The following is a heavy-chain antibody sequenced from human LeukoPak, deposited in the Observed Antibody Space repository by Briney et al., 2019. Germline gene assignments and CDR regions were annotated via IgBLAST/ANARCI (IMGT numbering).Heavy chain of an antibody. D-gene: IGHD3-10*01. CDR3: AREPGRDPD. CDR2: ISSSSSYI. V-gene: IGHV3-21*01. CDR1: DFTFSSYA. J-gene: IGHJ4*02. Sequence: PGGSLRLSCAASDFTFSSYAMNWVRQAPGKGLEWVSSISSSSSYIYYADSVKGRFTISRDNAKNSLYLQMNSLRAEDTAVYYCAREPGRDPDWGQGTLVTVSS.